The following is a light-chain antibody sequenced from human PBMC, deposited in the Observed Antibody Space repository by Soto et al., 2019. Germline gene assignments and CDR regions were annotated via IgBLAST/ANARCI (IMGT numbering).Light chain of an antibody. CDR3: QYYGSSPWT. V-gene: IGKV3-20*01. J-gene: IGKJ1*01. CDR1: QSVSSNY. CDR2: SAF. Sequence: EIVLTQSPGTLSLSPGERGTLSCRASQSVSSNYLAWYQQTPGQAPRLLIYSAFSRATGFPDRFSGSGSGTDFTLTISRLEPEDFAVYYCQYYGSSPWTFGQGTKVEIK.